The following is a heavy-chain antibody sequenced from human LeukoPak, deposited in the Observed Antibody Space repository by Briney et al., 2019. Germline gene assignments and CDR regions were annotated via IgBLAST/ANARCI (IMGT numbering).Heavy chain of an antibody. Sequence: SQTLSLTCTVSGGSISSGGYYWSWIRQHPGKGLEWIGYIYYSGSTYYNPSLKSRVNISVDTSKNQFSLKLSSVTAADTAVYYCARAVLLWFGEDYWGQGTLVTVSS. V-gene: IGHV4-31*03. CDR1: GGSISSGGYY. D-gene: IGHD3-10*01. CDR2: IYYSGST. J-gene: IGHJ4*02. CDR3: ARAVLLWFGEDY.